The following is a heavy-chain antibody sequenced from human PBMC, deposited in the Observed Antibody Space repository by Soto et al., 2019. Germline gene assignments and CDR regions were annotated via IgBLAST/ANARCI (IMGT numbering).Heavy chain of an antibody. CDR1: GGSISSGGYY. D-gene: IGHD2-2*01. V-gene: IGHV4-31*03. CDR2: IYYRGST. CDR3: ARGRSSTSPYPVGY. J-gene: IGHJ4*02. Sequence: QVQLQESGPGLVKPSQTLSLTCTVSGGSISSGGYYWSWIRQHPGNVLKWIGYIYYRGSTYYNPSLKGRVTTSVDTSKNQFSLKLSSVTAAHTAVYCCARGRSSTSPYPVGYWGQGTLVTVSS.